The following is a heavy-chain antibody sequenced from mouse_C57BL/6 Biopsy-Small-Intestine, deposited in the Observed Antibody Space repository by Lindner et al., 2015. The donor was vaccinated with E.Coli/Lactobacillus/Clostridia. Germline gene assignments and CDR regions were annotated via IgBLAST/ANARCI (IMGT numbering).Heavy chain of an antibody. D-gene: IGHD2-5*01. CDR3: ARSGSNYDWYFDV. CDR1: GYTFTSYT. V-gene: IGHV1-4*01. Sequence: VQLQESGAELARPGASVKMSCKASGYTFTSYTMHWVKQRPGQGLEWIGSINPSSGCTKYNQKFKDKATLTADKSSSTAYMQLSSLTSEDSAVYYCARSGSNYDWYFDVWGTGTTVTVSS. J-gene: IGHJ1*03. CDR2: INPSSGCT.